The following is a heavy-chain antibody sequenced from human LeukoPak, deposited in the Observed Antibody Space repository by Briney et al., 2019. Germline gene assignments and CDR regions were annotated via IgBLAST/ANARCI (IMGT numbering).Heavy chain of an antibody. D-gene: IGHD2-2*01. J-gene: IGHJ4*02. CDR2: ISYDGSNK. CDR3: TRDIVVVPAYYFDY. V-gene: IGHV3-30*03. CDR1: GFTFSSYG. Sequence: GGSLRLSCAASGFTFSSYGMHWVRQAPGKGREWVAVISYDGSNKYYADSVKGRFTISRDNSKNTLYLQMNSLRAEDTAVYYCTRDIVVVPAYYFDYWGQGTLVTVSS.